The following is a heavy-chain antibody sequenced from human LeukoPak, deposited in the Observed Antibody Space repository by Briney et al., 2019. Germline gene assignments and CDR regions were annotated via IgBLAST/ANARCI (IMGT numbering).Heavy chain of an antibody. D-gene: IGHD4-17*01. CDR3: ARVIGDSYYYYGMDV. J-gene: IGHJ6*02. CDR2: IYHSGST. Sequence: SETLSLTCTVSGGSISSSGYSWSWIRQPPGKGLEWIGYIYHSGSTYYNPSLKSRVTISVDRSKNQFSLKLSSVTAADTAVYYCARVIGDSYYYYGMDVWGQGTTVTVSS. CDR1: GGSISSSGYS. V-gene: IGHV4-30-2*01.